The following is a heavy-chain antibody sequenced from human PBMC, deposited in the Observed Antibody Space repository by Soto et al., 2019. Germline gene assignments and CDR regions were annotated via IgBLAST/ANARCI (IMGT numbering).Heavy chain of an antibody. CDR1: GGSISYYY. J-gene: IGHJ5*02. V-gene: IGHV4-4*07. D-gene: IGHD6-13*01. CDR2: IYPSGST. CDR3: ARDRTAAGPSNWFDP. Sequence: SETLSLTCTVSGGSISYYYWSWIRQSAGKGLEWIGLIYPSGSTNYNPSLKGRVTMSVDTSNNQFSLNLGSVTAADTAVYYCARDRTAAGPSNWFDPWGQGTLVTVSS.